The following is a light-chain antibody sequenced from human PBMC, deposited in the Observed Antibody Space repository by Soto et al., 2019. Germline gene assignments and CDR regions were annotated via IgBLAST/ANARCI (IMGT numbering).Light chain of an antibody. Sequence: DIQMTQSPSSLSASVGDRVTIACRASQTINNYLNWYQQKPGNATKLLIYVASTLQSGVPSRFSGGGSGTDFTLTISTLQPEDSATYYCQQSYSTPLTLAEGPRWRSN. V-gene: IGKV1-39*01. CDR3: QQSYSTPLT. CDR1: QTINNY. CDR2: VAS. J-gene: IGKJ4*01.